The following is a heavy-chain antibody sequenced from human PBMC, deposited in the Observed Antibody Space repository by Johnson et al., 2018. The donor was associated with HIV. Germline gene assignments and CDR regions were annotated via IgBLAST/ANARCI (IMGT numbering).Heavy chain of an antibody. Sequence: QVQLVESGGGLVKPGGSLRLSCVASGFTFSDYYMTWIRQAPRKGLEWVSYISSSGSTIYYADSVKGRFTISRDNAKNSLYLQMNSLRAEDTAVYYCARESDSSGYYSDAFDIWGQGTMVTVSS. CDR3: ARESDSSGYYSDAFDI. CDR1: GFTFSDYY. CDR2: ISSSGSTI. V-gene: IGHV3-11*01. D-gene: IGHD3-22*01. J-gene: IGHJ3*02.